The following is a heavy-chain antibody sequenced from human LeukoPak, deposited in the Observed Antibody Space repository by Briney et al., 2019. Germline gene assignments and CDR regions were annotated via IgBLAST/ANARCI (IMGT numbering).Heavy chain of an antibody. D-gene: IGHD3-22*01. CDR1: GFTFSSYA. CDR3: ARVDRAYVYYYDSSGPEGLGY. V-gene: IGHV3-23*01. J-gene: IGHJ4*02. Sequence: GSLRLSCAASGFTFSSYAMSWVRQAPGKGLEWVSAISGSGGSTYYADSVKGRFTISRDNSKNSLYLQMNSLRAEDTAVYYCARVDRAYVYYYDSSGPEGLGYWGQGTLVTVSS. CDR2: ISGSGGST.